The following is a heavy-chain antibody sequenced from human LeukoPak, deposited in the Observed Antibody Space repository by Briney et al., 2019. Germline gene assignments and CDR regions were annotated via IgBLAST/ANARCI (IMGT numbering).Heavy chain of an antibody. D-gene: IGHD3-16*01. CDR2: ISGSGGST. V-gene: IGHV3-23*01. Sequence: GFXXXXYALSWVRQAPGKGLEWVSAISGSGGSTYYADSVKGRFTISRDNSKNTLYLQMNSLRAEDTAVYYCAKEAGSGGVADTWPIDYWGQGTLVTVSS. CDR1: GFXXXXYA. J-gene: IGHJ4*02. CDR3: AKEAGSGGVADTWPIDY.